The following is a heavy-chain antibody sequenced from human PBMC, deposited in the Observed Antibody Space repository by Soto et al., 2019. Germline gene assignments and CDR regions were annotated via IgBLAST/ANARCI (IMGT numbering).Heavy chain of an antibody. CDR3: ARDHSPMAPYSYYYYGMDV. Sequence: GGSLRLSCAASGFSFSSFAMHWVRQAPGKGLEWAAITSYDGSNKYYADSVKGRFTISRDNSKNTLYLQMNSLRLEDTAVYYCARDHSPMAPYSYYYYGMDVWGQGTTVTVSS. V-gene: IGHV3-30-3*01. CDR2: TSYDGSNK. D-gene: IGHD3-10*01. CDR1: GFSFSSFA. J-gene: IGHJ6*02.